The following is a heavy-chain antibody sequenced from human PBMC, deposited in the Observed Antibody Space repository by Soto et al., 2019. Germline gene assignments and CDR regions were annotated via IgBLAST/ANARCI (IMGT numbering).Heavy chain of an antibody. D-gene: IGHD6-13*01. J-gene: IGHJ4*02. V-gene: IGHV3-23*01. CDR2: ISGSGGST. CDR3: AISYSSSWIHYLDY. Sequence: PVGSLRLSCAASGFTFSSYAMSWVRQAPGKGLEWVSAISGSGGSTYYADSVKGRFTISRDNSKNTLYLQMNSLRAEDTAVYYCAISYSSSWIHYLDYWGQGTLVTVSS. CDR1: GFTFSSYA.